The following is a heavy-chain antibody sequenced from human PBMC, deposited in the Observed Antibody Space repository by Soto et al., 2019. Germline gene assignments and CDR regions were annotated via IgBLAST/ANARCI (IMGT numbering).Heavy chain of an antibody. J-gene: IGHJ4*02. V-gene: IGHV1-3*05. CDR3: ARAWVVVTAPDY. CDR2: INAGNGNT. D-gene: IGHD2-21*02. Sequence: QVQLVQSGAEEKKPGASVKVSCKASGYTFTSYAMHWVRQAPGQRLEWMGWINAGNGNTKYSQKFQGRVTITRDTSASTASMELSSLRSEDTAVYYCARAWVVVTAPDYWGPGTLVTVSS. CDR1: GYTFTSYA.